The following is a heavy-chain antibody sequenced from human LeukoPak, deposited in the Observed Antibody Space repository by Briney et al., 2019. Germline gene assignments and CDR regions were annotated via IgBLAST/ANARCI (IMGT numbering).Heavy chain of an antibody. CDR3: AKDLTMIVVVPGY. CDR2: IRYDGSNK. D-gene: IGHD3-22*01. Sequence: PGGSLRLSCAASGFTFSSYGMHWVRQAPGKGLEWVAFIRYDGSNKYYADSVKGRFTISRDNSKNTLYLQMNSLRAEDTAVYYCAKDLTMIVVVPGYWGQGTLVTVSS. J-gene: IGHJ4*02. CDR1: GFTFSSYG. V-gene: IGHV3-30*02.